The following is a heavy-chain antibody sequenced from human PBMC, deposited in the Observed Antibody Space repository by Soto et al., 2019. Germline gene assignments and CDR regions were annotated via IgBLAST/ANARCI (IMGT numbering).Heavy chain of an antibody. V-gene: IGHV3-30*18. D-gene: IGHD3-3*01. CDR2: ISYGGTRS. Sequence: QVQLVESGGGVVQPGTSLRLSCGASGFTFSNYGMYWVRQAPGKGLEWVAVISYGGTRSSYADSVKGRFTISRDNSKNTLYLQMNSLRAEDTAVYHCEKEITPEIDDFWHGMDVWGRGTTVTVFS. CDR3: EKEITPEIDDFWHGMDV. CDR1: GFTFSNYG. J-gene: IGHJ6*02.